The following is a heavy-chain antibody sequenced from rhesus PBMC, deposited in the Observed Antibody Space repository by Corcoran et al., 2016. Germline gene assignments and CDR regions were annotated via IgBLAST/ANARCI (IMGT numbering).Heavy chain of an antibody. CDR3: ASLYYNIWTGYATFDY. Sequence: QVQLQESGPGVVKPSETLSLTCAVSGGSISDSYRWSWIRQPPGKGLEWIGYIYGSSTSTNYNPSLKSRVTISKDTSKNQFSLKLSSVTAAYTAVYYCASLYYNIWTGYATFDYWGQGVLVTVSS. V-gene: IGHV4S10*01. CDR1: GGSISDSYR. J-gene: IGHJ4*01. CDR2: IYGSSTST. D-gene: IGHD3-3*01.